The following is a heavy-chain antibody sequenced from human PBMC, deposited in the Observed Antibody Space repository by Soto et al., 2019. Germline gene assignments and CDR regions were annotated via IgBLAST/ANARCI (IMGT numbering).Heavy chain of an antibody. CDR2: INPSGDST. V-gene: IGHV3-23*01. Sequence: EVQLSESGGGLVQPGGSLRLSCAASGFTFRSYSMSWVRQAPGKGLEWVSAINPSGDSTYYADSVKGRLTISRDNSKNTVYLQINSLRAEDTAISYCAKRPKAGRPVDVWGKGTTVTVSS. D-gene: IGHD6-6*01. CDR3: AKRPKAGRPVDV. J-gene: IGHJ6*04. CDR1: GFTFRSYS.